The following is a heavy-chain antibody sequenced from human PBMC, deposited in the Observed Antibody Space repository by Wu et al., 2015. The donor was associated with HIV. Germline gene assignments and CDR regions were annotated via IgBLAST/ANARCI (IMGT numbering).Heavy chain of an antibody. CDR1: GYSLTELS. Sequence: QVQLVQSGAEVKKPGASVKVSCKVSGYSLTELSVHWVRQPPAKGLEWMGGFDYEDGKTIYAQKFQGRVIMTRDTSISTAYMELSRLTSNDTAIYYCARGYSGYDSSWYFDLWAVAPWSLSPQ. CDR3: ARGYSGYDSSWYFDL. CDR2: FDYEDGKT. J-gene: IGHJ2*01. D-gene: IGHD5-12*01. V-gene: IGHV1-24*01.